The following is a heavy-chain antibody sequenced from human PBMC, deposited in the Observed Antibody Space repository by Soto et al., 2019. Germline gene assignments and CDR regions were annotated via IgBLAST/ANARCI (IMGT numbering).Heavy chain of an antibody. J-gene: IGHJ6*02. D-gene: IGHD3-10*01. CDR1: GGTFSSYA. CDR2: IIPIFGTA. CDR3: ARVVRVVTRSRLLDYYSYIGMDV. V-gene: IGHV1-69*13. Sequence: SVKVSCKASGGTFSSYAISWVRQAPGQGLEWMGGIIPIFGTANYAQKFQGRVTITADESTSTAYMELSSLRSEDTAVYYCARVVRVVTRSRLLDYYSYIGMDVWGQGTTVTVSS.